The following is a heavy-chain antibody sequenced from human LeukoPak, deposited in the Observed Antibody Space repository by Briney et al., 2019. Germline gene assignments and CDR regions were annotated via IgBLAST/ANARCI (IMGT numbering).Heavy chain of an antibody. CDR3: ARAHRDGDLPPMVYY. J-gene: IGHJ4*02. CDR1: GGSISSGDYY. CDR2: IYYSGST. Sequence: SETLFLTCTVSGGSISSGDYYWSWIRQPPGKGLEWIGYIYYSGSTYYNPSLKSRVTISVDTSKNQFSLKLSSVTAADAAVYYCARAHRDGDLPPMVYYWGQGTLVTVSS. V-gene: IGHV4-30-4*01. D-gene: IGHD4-17*01.